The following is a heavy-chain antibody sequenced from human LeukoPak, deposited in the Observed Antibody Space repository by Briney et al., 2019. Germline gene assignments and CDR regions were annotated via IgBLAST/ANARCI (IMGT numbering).Heavy chain of an antibody. V-gene: IGHV4-59*01. Sequence: SETLSLTCTVSGGSISSYYWSWIRQPPGKGLEWIAYLFYSGNTYYNPSLKSRVTISVDTSKNQFSLKLSSVTAADTAVYYRARVYSSSWYSVGFDYWGQGTLVTVSS. D-gene: IGHD6-13*01. CDR3: ARVYSSSWYSVGFDY. CDR2: LFYSGNT. J-gene: IGHJ4*02. CDR1: GGSISSYY.